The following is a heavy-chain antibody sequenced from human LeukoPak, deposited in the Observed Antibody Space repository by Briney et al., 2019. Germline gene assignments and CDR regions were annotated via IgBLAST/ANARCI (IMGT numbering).Heavy chain of an antibody. CDR3: ARHSWVNGYFDY. D-gene: IGHD2-15*01. J-gene: IGHJ4*02. Sequence: SETLSLTCTVSGGSISSSSYYWGWIRQPAGKGLEWIGRIYTSGSTHYNPSLKSRVTISLDTSKNQSSLNLSSVTAADTAVYYCARHSWVNGYFDYWGQGTLVTVSS. CDR1: GGSISSSSYY. CDR2: IYTSGST. V-gene: IGHV4-61*02.